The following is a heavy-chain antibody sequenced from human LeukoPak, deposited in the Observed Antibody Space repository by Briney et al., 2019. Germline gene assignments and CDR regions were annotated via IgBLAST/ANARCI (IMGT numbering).Heavy chain of an antibody. CDR2: IKQDGSEK. Sequence: GGSLRLSCAASGFTFSSYWMSWVRQAPGKGLEWVANIKQDGSEKYYVDSVKGRFTISRDNAKNSLYLQMNSLRAEDTAVYYCARVRNRYDSSGYYLDYWGQGTLVTVSS. CDR3: ARVRNRYDSSGYYLDY. J-gene: IGHJ4*02. D-gene: IGHD3-22*01. V-gene: IGHV3-7*01. CDR1: GFTFSSYW.